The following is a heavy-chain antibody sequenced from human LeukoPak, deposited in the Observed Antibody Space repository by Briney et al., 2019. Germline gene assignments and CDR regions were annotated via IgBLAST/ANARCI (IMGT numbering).Heavy chain of an antibody. CDR2: MNPTSGNT. Sequence: GASVKVSCKASGYTFTSYDVNWVRQATGQGPEWMGWMNPTSGNTGYAQEFQGRVTMTRDTSISTAYMELRSLRSEDTAVYYCARGSRYYYASDGSPFDFWGQGTLVTVSS. J-gene: IGHJ5*01. D-gene: IGHD3-22*01. V-gene: IGHV1-8*01. CDR3: ARGSRYYYASDGSPFDF. CDR1: GYTFTSYD.